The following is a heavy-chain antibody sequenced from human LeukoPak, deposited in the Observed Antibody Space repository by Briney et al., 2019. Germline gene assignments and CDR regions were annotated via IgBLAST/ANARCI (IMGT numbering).Heavy chain of an antibody. V-gene: IGHV3-23*01. CDR1: GFTFSSYA. J-gene: IGHJ3*02. D-gene: IGHD2-15*01. Sequence: PGGSLRLSCAASGFTFSSYAMSWVRQAPGKGLEWVSAISGSGGSTYYADSVKGRLTISRDNSKNTLYLQMNSLRAEDTAVYYCAKSWWHSRAPDAFDIWGQGTMVTVSS. CDR3: AKSWWHSRAPDAFDI. CDR2: ISGSGGST.